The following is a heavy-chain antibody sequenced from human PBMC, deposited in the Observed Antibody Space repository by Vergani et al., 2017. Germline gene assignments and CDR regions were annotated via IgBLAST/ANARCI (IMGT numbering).Heavy chain of an antibody. J-gene: IGHJ4*02. Sequence: EVQLVESGGGLVQPGGSLRLSCAASGFTFSSYEMNWVRQAPGKGLEWVSYISSSGSTIYYADSVKGRFTISRDNGKNSLYLQMNSLRAEDTAVYYWAMVGRRNSWYFSDGELGYWGQGTLVTVSS. CDR2: ISSSGSTI. CDR3: AMVGRRNSWYFSDGELGY. V-gene: IGHV3-48*03. D-gene: IGHD6-13*01. CDR1: GFTFSSYE.